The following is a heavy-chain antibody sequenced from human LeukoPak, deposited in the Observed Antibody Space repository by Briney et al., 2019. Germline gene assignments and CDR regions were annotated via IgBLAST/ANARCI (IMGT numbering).Heavy chain of an antibody. V-gene: IGHV1-2*02. CDR2: INPKSGAT. J-gene: IGHJ3*01. CDR1: GYSFSDFH. CDR3: ARDYSDGHNRRDAFDL. Sequence: ASVKVSCKASGYSFSDFHIHWVRQAPGQGLEWMGWINPKSGATIYAERFRGRVTMTRDTSLNTVYLELASLYSDDTAVFYCARDYSDGHNRRDAFDLWGQGTTLIVSS. D-gene: IGHD5-18*01.